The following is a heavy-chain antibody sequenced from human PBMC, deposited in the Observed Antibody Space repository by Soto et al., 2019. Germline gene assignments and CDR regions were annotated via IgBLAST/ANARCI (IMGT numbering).Heavy chain of an antibody. D-gene: IGHD2-2*01. J-gene: IGHJ5*02. CDR3: ARVRQYCSRTNCYQDP. CDR2: INLSGGT. V-gene: IGHV4-34*01. CDR1: GGSFSGYY. Sequence: TSETLSLTCGVYGGSFSGYYWSWIRNPPGKGLEWIGEINLSGGTNHNPFLKSRVSMSVDKSKNQFSLKLNSVTAADTAVYYCARVRQYCSRTNCYQDPWGQGTLVTVSS.